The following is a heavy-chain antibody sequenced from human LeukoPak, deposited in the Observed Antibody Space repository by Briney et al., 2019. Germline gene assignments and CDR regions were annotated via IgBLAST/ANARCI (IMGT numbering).Heavy chain of an antibody. D-gene: IGHD5-18*01. CDR2: INPSGGST. V-gene: IGHV1-46*02. CDR1: GYTFNSYY. Sequence: ASVKVSCKASGYTFNSYYMHWVRQAPGQGLEWMGIINPSGGSTSYAQKFQGRVTMTRDTSTSTVYMELSSLRSEDTAVYYCARSSITRVQLMWDFDYWGQGTLVTVSS. CDR3: ARSSITRVQLMWDFDY. J-gene: IGHJ4*02.